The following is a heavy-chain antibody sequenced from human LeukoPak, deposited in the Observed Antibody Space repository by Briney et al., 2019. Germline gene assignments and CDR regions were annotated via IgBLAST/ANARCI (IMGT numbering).Heavy chain of an antibody. CDR3: ARHPNSNWDY. D-gene: IGHD6-13*01. Sequence: GGSLRLSCAASGFTFGAYTMSWVRQAPGKGLEWVSCIFSRSESIFYADSVKGRFTASRDNAQNSLYLQMNSLRVEDTAVYYCARHPNSNWDYWGQGTLVTVSS. J-gene: IGHJ4*02. CDR1: GFTFGAYT. V-gene: IGHV3-21*04. CDR2: IFSRSESI.